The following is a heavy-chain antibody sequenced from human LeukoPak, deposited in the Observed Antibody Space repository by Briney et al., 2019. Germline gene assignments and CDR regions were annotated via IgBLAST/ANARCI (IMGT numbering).Heavy chain of an antibody. V-gene: IGHV4-39*07. J-gene: IGHJ5*02. CDR3: ARGRGEGRGISLVRGVRAPSYNWFDP. Sequence: SETLSLACTVSGASISSSTYYWGWIRQPPGKGLEWIGSIYYSGNTYYNPSLKSRVTISVDTSKNQFSLKLSSVTAADTAVYYCARGRGEGRGISLVRGVRAPSYNWFDPWGHGTLVTVSS. CDR1: GASISSSTYY. CDR2: IYYSGNT. D-gene: IGHD3-10*01.